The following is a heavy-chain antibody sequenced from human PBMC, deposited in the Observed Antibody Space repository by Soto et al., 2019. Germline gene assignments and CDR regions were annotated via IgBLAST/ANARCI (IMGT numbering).Heavy chain of an antibody. CDR1: GFTFGNSW. CDR3: ATAEVDY. CDR2: MNSDGSTT. V-gene: IGHV3-74*01. Sequence: GGSLRLSCAASGFTFGNSWMHWVRQAPGKGLEWVSRMNSDGSTTDYADSVKGRFTVSRDNAKYTLYLQMNSLRAEDTAVYYCATAEVDYWGPGTLVTVSS. J-gene: IGHJ4*02.